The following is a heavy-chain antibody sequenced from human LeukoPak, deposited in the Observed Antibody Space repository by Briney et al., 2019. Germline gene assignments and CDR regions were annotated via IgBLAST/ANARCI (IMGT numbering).Heavy chain of an antibody. J-gene: IGHJ4*02. CDR1: GFTFSSYA. Sequence: GGSLRLSCAASGFTFSSYAMSWVRQAPGKGLEWVSGIIGSGGITYYAVYVRGRVTIYRDNSKNNMDLQLNSLRVGDTAVYSCAKDYGDGSASYYYFEYWGQGTLVTVSS. CDR2: IIGSGGIT. D-gene: IGHD3-10*01. V-gene: IGHV3-23*01. CDR3: AKDYGDGSASYYYFEY.